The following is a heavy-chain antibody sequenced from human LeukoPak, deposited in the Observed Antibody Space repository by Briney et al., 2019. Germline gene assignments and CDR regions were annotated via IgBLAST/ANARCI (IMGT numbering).Heavy chain of an antibody. CDR3: ARDGGYDSSGYYPLGSDY. CDR1: GFTFSSYE. V-gene: IGHV3-48*03. CDR2: ISSSGSTI. D-gene: IGHD3-22*01. J-gene: IGHJ4*02. Sequence: PGGSLRLSCAASGFTFSSYEMNWVRQAPGKGLEWVSYISSSGSTIYYADSVKGRFTISRDNAKNSLYLQMTSLRAEDTAVYYCARDGGYDSSGYYPLGSDYWGQGTLVTVSS.